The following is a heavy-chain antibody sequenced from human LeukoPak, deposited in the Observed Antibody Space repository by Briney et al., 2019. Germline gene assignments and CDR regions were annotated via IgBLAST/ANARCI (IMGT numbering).Heavy chain of an antibody. Sequence: PSETLSLTCTVSGGSISSSSYYWGWIRQPPGKGLEWIGSIYYSGSTYYNPSLKSRVTISVDTSKNQFSLKLSSVTAADTAVYYCARIYDFWSGYYTSFDNWGQGTLVTVSS. CDR3: ARIYDFWSGYYTSFDN. V-gene: IGHV4-39*07. CDR2: IYYSGST. J-gene: IGHJ4*02. D-gene: IGHD3-3*01. CDR1: GGSISSSSYY.